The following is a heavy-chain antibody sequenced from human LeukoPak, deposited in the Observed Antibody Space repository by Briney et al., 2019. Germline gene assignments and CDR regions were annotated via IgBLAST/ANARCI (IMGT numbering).Heavy chain of an antibody. V-gene: IGHV1-24*01. CDR3: ATDFYRGHQFDH. D-gene: IGHD2/OR15-2a*01. Sequence: ASVKVSCKVSGYTVTDLSMNWVRQALGKGLEWMGGFDPEDGETIYAQKFQGRVTMTEDTSTDTAYMELSSLTSEDTAVYYCATDFYRGHQFDHWGQGTLVTVSS. CDR2: FDPEDGET. CDR1: GYTVTDLS. J-gene: IGHJ4*02.